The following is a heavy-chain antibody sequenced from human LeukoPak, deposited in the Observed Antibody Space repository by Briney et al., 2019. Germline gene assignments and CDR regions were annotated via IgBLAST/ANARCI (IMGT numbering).Heavy chain of an antibody. J-gene: IGHJ6*02. CDR1: GGTFSSYA. D-gene: IGHD3-10*01. Sequence: SVNVSCKAPGGTFSSYAISWVRQAPGQGLEWMGRINPILGIANYAQKFQGRVTITADKSTSTAYMELSSLRSEDTAVYYCARERGAMVRVTRDYYYGMDVWGQGTTVTVSS. CDR2: INPILGIA. V-gene: IGHV1-69*04. CDR3: ARERGAMVRVTRDYYYGMDV.